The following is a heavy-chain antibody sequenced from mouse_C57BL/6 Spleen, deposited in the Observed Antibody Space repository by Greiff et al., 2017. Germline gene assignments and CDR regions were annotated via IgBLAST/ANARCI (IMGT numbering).Heavy chain of an antibody. D-gene: IGHD1-1*01. Sequence: QVQLQQPGAELVRPGSSVKLSCKASGYTFTSYWMHWVKQRPIQGLEWIGNIDPSDSETHYNQKFKDKATLTVDKSSSTAYMQLSSLTSEDSAVYYCAREPVVERYFDVWGTGTTVTVSS. CDR2: IDPSDSET. CDR1: GYTFTSYW. CDR3: AREPVVERYFDV. J-gene: IGHJ1*03. V-gene: IGHV1-52*01.